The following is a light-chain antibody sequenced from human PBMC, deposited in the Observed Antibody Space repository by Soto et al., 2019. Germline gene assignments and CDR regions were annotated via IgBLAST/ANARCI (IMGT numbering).Light chain of an antibody. V-gene: IGKV1-5*03. J-gene: IGKJ4*01. CDR3: QQYKSYPLT. CDR1: QSISTL. Sequence: DIQKTQSPSTLSASAGDRVTITCRASQSISTLLAWYQQKPGKVPKLLIYKASSLESGVPSRFSGSGSGTEFTLTISSLQPDDFATYYCQQYKSYPLTFGGGTKVEIK. CDR2: KAS.